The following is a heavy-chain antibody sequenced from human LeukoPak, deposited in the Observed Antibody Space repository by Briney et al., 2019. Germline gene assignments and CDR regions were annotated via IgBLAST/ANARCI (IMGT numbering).Heavy chain of an antibody. CDR3: AGLNAGDGFPFDY. D-gene: IGHD5-24*01. V-gene: IGHV4-59*08. Sequence: KPSETLSLTCTVSGGSISSYYWSWIRQPPGKGLEWIGYIYYSGSTNYNPSLKSRVTISVDTSKNQFSLKLSSVTAADTAVYYCAGLNAGDGFPFDYWGQGTLVTVSS. CDR2: IYYSGST. CDR1: GGSISSYY. J-gene: IGHJ4*02.